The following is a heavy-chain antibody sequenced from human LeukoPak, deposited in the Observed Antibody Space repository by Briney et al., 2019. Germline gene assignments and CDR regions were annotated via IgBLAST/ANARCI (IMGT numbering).Heavy chain of an antibody. Sequence: GGSLRLSCAASGFIFNRYGMNWVRQAPGRGLEWISYISGSFITIEYADSVKGRFTISRNNARNSLFLQVNSLRDEDTAVYYCVRTYDVLTGGFDYWGQGTPVTVSS. CDR3: VRTYDVLTGGFDY. CDR2: ISGSFITI. CDR1: GFIFNRYG. D-gene: IGHD3-9*01. V-gene: IGHV3-48*02. J-gene: IGHJ4*02.